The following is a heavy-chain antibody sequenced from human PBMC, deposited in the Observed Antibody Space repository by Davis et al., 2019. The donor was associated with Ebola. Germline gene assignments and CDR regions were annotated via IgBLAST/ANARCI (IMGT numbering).Heavy chain of an antibody. Sequence: GESLKISCAASGFTFSKAWMSWVRQAPGKGLEWVSTITGSGSTIYYADSVRGRFTISRDNAKNTLFLQMNNVKAEDTAVYYCAREVPGMAVTMDVWSQGTAVTVSS. D-gene: IGHD5-24*01. CDR3: AREVPGMAVTMDV. CDR1: GFTFSKAW. CDR2: ITGSGSTI. V-gene: IGHV3-23*01. J-gene: IGHJ6*02.